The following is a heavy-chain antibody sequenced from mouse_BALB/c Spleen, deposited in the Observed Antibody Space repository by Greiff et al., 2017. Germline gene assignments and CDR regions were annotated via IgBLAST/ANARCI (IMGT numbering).Heavy chain of an antibody. Sequence: QVHVKQSGAELAKPGASVKMSCKASGYTFTSYWMHWVKQRPGQGLEWIGYINPSTGYTEYNQKFKDKATLTADKSSSTAYMQLSSLTSEDSAVYYCARGPLRYRAMDYWGQGTSVTVSS. CDR1: GYTFTSYW. D-gene: IGHD1-1*01. J-gene: IGHJ4*01. CDR2: INPSTGYT. CDR3: ARGPLRYRAMDY. V-gene: IGHV1-7*01.